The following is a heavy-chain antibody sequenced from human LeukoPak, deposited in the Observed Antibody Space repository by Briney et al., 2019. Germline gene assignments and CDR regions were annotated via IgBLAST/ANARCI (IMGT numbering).Heavy chain of an antibody. CDR1: GFTFSSYS. V-gene: IGHV3-21*01. J-gene: IGHJ6*03. D-gene: IGHD6-6*01. CDR2: ISSSSSYI. Sequence: GGSLRLSCAASGFTFSSYSMNWVRQAPGKGLEWVSSISSSSSYIYYADSVKGRFTISRDNDKNSLYLQMNSRRAEDTAVYYCARVGSECSSYGYYYMDVWGKGTTVTVSS. CDR3: ARVGSECSSYGYYYMDV.